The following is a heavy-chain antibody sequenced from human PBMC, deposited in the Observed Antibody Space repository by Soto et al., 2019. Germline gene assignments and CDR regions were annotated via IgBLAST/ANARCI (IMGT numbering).Heavy chain of an antibody. CDR1: GYTSTSYD. D-gene: IGHD3-10*01. V-gene: IGHV1-8*01. Sequence: ASVKVSCKASGYTSTSYDINWVRQATGQGLEWMGWMNPNSGNTGYAQKFQGRVTMTRNTSISTAYMELSSLRSEDTAVYYCARADSSWFGDPPAGYWGQGTLVTVSS. J-gene: IGHJ4*02. CDR3: ARADSSWFGDPPAGY. CDR2: MNPNSGNT.